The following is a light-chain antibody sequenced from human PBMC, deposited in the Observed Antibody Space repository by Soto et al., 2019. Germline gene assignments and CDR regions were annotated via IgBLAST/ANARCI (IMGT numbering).Light chain of an antibody. V-gene: IGKV3-20*01. Sequence: EVVLTQSPGTLSLSPGEGATLSCRASQSVRGSSLAWYQQKPGQAPRLLIYSVSSRATGIPDRFSGSGSGTDFTLTISRLEPEDFAVYYCKQYGAFPVTFGGGITVDIK. J-gene: IGKJ3*01. CDR2: SVS. CDR1: QSVRGSS. CDR3: KQYGAFPVT.